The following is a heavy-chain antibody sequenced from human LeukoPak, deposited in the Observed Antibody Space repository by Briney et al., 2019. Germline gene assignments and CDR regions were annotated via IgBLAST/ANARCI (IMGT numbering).Heavy chain of an antibody. CDR2: IYYSGST. V-gene: IGHV4-39*01. Sequence: SETLSLTCTVSGDSISSSIYYWGWIRQPPGRGLEWIGTIYYSGSTYYNPSLKSRVSISVETSKNQFSLKLSSVTAADTAVYYCARSAIDAFDIWGQGTMVTVSS. J-gene: IGHJ3*02. D-gene: IGHD6-25*01. CDR1: GDSISSSIYY. CDR3: ARSAIDAFDI.